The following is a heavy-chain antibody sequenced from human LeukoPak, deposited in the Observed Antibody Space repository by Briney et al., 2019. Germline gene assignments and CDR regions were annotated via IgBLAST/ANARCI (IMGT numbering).Heavy chain of an antibody. V-gene: IGHV4-39*07. Sequence: SETLSLTCTVSGGSISSSSYYWGWIRQPPGKGLEWIGSIYYSGSTYYNPSLKSRVTISVDTSKNQFSLKLSPVIAADTAVYYCARVGVDYSGNIIKYYFDYWGQGTLVTVSS. CDR2: IYYSGST. CDR1: GGSISSSSYY. J-gene: IGHJ4*02. CDR3: ARVGVDYSGNIIKYYFDY. D-gene: IGHD4-23*01.